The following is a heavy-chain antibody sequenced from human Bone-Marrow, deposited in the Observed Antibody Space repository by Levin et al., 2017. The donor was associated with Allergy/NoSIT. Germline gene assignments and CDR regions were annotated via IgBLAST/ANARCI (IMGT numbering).Heavy chain of an antibody. V-gene: IGHV4-39*07. CDR1: GGPIRSSPHY. Sequence: SETLSLICSVSGGPIRSSPHYWGWIRQPPGKGLEWIGSIYHSGSTYFNPSLKSRLTISVDTSKNQFSLKMASMTAADTAVYYCVREYDVLTGDDYWGQGILVTVSS. D-gene: IGHD3-9*01. J-gene: IGHJ4*02. CDR3: VREYDVLTGDDY. CDR2: IYHSGST.